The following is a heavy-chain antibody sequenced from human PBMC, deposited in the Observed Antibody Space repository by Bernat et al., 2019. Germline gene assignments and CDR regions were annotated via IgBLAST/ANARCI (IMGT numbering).Heavy chain of an antibody. CDR2: IYYSGST. CDR1: GGSISSSSYY. Sequence: QLQLQESGPGLVKPSETLSLTCTVSGGSISSSSYYWVWIRQPPGKGLEWIGSIYYSGSTYYNPSLKSRVTISVDTSKNQFSLKLSSVTAADTAVYYCARGGIAAALGMDVWGQGTTVTVSS. J-gene: IGHJ6*02. CDR3: ARGGIAAALGMDV. D-gene: IGHD6-13*01. V-gene: IGHV4-39*01.